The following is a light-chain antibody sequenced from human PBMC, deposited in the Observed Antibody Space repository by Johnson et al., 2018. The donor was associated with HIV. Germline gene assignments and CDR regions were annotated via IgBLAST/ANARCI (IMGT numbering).Light chain of an antibody. J-gene: IGLJ1*01. CDR3: GTWDSSLRVGF. CDR1: SSNIGNNY. CDR2: DNN. Sequence: QSVLTQPPSVSAAPGQKVTISCSGSSSNIGNNYVSWYQQLPGTAPKLLIYDNNKRPSGIPDRFSGSNSGTSATLGITGLPTGDETDYYCGTWDSSLRVGFFGTGTKVTVL. V-gene: IGLV1-51*01.